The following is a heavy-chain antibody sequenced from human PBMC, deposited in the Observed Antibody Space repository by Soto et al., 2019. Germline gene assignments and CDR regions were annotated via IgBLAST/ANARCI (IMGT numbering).Heavy chain of an antibody. D-gene: IGHD6-19*01. CDR2: ISGSGGST. CDR3: AKGGGWPDIRGMDV. Sequence: GGSMILSSAASGLTFSIYSRSLVLQAPGKGLEWVSAISGSGGSTYYADSVKGRFTISRDNSKNTLYLQMNSLRAEDTAVYYCAKGGGWPDIRGMDVWGQGTTVTVSS. J-gene: IGHJ6*02. CDR1: GLTFSIYS. V-gene: IGHV3-23*01.